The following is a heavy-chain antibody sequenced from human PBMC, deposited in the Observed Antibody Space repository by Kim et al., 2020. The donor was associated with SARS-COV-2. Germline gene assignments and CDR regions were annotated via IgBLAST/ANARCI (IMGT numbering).Heavy chain of an antibody. V-gene: IGHV1-46*01. Sequence: ASVKVSCKASGYTFVDYTIHWVRQAPGQGPEWMGEINPGDGSTIYAQRSLGRVTATTDTSATTVYMELSSPGSDDTALYFCSRDYHTYQWTPPRAVCGQG. J-gene: IGHJ4*02. CDR3: SRDYHTYQWTPPRAV. D-gene: IGHD2-8*01. CDR1: GYTFVDYT. CDR2: INPGDGST.